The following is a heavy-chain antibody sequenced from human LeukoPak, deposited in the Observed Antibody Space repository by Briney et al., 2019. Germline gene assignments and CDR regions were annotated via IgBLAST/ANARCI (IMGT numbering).Heavy chain of an antibody. CDR2: ISGSGGST. Sequence: GSLRLSCAASGFTFSSYAMTWVRQAPGKRLEWVSAISGSGGSTYYADSVKGRFTISRDNSKNTLYLQMNSLRAEDTAVYYCARDRAPNCSGGSCYAPGAFDIWGQGTMVTVSS. CDR1: GFTFSSYA. V-gene: IGHV3-23*01. J-gene: IGHJ3*02. D-gene: IGHD2-15*01. CDR3: ARDRAPNCSGGSCYAPGAFDI.